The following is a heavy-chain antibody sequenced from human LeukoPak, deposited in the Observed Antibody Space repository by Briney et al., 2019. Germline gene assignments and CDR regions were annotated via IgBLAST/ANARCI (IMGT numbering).Heavy chain of an antibody. CDR2: IKQDGSRQ. D-gene: IGHD3-10*01. V-gene: IGHV3-7*01. CDR3: ARGRDRGVIAHDAFDI. J-gene: IGHJ3*02. Sequence: GGSLRLSCAASGSTFRRHWMSWVRQAPGKGLEWVAHIKQDGSRQYYVDSVKGRFTISRDNAKSSQYLQMNSLRAEDTAVYYCARGRDRGVIAHDAFDIWGQGTMVTVSS. CDR1: GSTFRRHW.